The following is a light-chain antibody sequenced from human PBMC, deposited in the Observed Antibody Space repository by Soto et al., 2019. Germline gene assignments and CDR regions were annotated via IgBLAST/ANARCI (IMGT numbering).Light chain of an antibody. CDR1: QSVSGY. Sequence: EIVLTQSPVTLSLSPGERATLSCRASQSVSGYLAWYQQKPGQAPRLLIYDASNRATGIPARFSGSVSGTDFTLTISSLEPEDFAVYDCQQRSNWPPMYTFGQGTKLEIK. V-gene: IGKV3-11*01. J-gene: IGKJ2*01. CDR2: DAS. CDR3: QQRSNWPPMYT.